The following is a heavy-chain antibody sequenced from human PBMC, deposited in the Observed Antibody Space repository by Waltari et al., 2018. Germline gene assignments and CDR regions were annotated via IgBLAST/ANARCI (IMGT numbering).Heavy chain of an antibody. D-gene: IGHD2-21*01. CDR1: GCTFSRYW. CDR3: ARDPLNHVVEYFDY. J-gene: IGHJ4*02. Sequence: EVQLVESGGGLVQPGGSVRLGFGAAGCTFSRYWMIGVRQAPGKGVEGVANIKQEASEESYWDSVKGRFTISRDNAKNSLYLQMNSLRAEDTAIYYCARDPLNHVVEYFDYWGQGTLVTVSS. V-gene: IGHV3-7*01. CDR2: IKQEASEE.